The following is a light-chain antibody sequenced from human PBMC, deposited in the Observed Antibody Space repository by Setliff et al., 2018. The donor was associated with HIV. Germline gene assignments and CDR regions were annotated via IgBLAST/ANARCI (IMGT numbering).Light chain of an antibody. Sequence: QSALTQPASVSGSPGQSITISCTGTSSDVGGYNYVSWYQQHPGKAPKLIIYEVRNWPSGISNRFSGSKSGNTASLTISGLQAEDEGDYYCSSYAITNTLPFGTGTKSPS. CDR2: EVR. V-gene: IGLV2-14*01. CDR1: SSDVGGYNY. J-gene: IGLJ1*01. CDR3: SSYAITNTLP.